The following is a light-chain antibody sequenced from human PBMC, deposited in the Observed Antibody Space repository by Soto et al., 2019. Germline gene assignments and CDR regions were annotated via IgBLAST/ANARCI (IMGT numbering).Light chain of an antibody. J-gene: IGKJ1*01. V-gene: IGKV3-11*01. CDR1: QSVSSY. CDR3: QQRSNWPLT. CDR2: DAS. Sequence: EIVLTQSPATVSLSPGERATLSCRASQSVSSYFAWYQQKPGQAPRLLIYDASNRATGIPARFSGSGSGTDFTLTISSLEPEDFAVYYCQQRSNWPLTFGKGTKV.